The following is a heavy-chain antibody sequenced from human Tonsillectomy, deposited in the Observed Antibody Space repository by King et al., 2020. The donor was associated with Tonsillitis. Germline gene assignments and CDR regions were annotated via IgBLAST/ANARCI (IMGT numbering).Heavy chain of an antibody. J-gene: IGHJ6*02. CDR3: GKGNVHCSGGSCPRSSYYYGMDV. Sequence: VQLVESGGGLVQPGGSLRLSCAASGFTFSSYAMSWVRQAPGKGLEWVSAISGSGGKTYYADSVKGRFTISRDNSKNTLYVQMNSLRAEDTAVYYGGKGNVHCSGGSCPRSSYYYGMDVWGQGTTVTVSS. D-gene: IGHD2-15*01. CDR2: ISGSGGKT. CDR1: GFTFSSYA. V-gene: IGHV3-23*04.